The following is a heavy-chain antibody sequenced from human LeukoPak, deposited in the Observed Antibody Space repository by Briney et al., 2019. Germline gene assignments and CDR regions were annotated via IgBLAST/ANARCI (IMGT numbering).Heavy chain of an antibody. CDR3: ARDPPMSIAARPTYFDY. V-gene: IGHV3-48*03. D-gene: IGHD6-6*01. J-gene: IGHJ4*02. Sequence: GGSLRLSCAASGFTFSSYEMHWVRQAPGKGLEWVSYISSSGSTIYYADSVRGRFTISRDNAKNSLYLQMNSLRAEDTAVYYCARDPPMSIAARPTYFDYWGQGTLVTVSS. CDR2: ISSSGSTI. CDR1: GFTFSSYE.